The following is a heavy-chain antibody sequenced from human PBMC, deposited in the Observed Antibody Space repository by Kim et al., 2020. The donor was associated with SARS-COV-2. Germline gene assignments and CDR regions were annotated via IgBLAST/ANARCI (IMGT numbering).Heavy chain of an antibody. CDR3: AHSPSYNWFDA. Sequence: SGPTLVNPPQTLTLTCTFSGFSLSTYGVSVGWIRRAPGKALEWLAVIYWDNDNRLSPFLETRLTITKDTSKNQVVLTMTNMDVADTATYFCAHSPSYNWFDAWGQGTLVTVSS. CDR2: IYWDNDN. CDR1: GFSLSTYGVS. V-gene: IGHV2-5*02. J-gene: IGHJ5*02.